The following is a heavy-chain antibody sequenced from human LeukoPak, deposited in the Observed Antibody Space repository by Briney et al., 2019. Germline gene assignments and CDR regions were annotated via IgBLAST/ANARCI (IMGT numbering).Heavy chain of an antibody. CDR3: ARTKAGYSLRWVFDY. Sequence: PSKTLSLTCTVSGGSISSSSYYWGWIRQPPGKGLEWIGSIYYSGSTYYNPSLKSRVTISVDTSKNQFSLKLSSVTAADTAVYYCARTKAGYSLRWVFDYWGQGTLVTVSS. CDR2: IYYSGST. J-gene: IGHJ4*02. D-gene: IGHD5-18*01. CDR1: GGSISSSSYY. V-gene: IGHV4-39*01.